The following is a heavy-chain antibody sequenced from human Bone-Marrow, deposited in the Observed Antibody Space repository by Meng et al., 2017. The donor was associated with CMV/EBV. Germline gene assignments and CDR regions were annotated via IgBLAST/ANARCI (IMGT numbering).Heavy chain of an antibody. CDR3: ARGDRVELEPFDY. CDR2: THTSGNT. D-gene: IGHD1-1*01. V-gene: IGHV4-61*02. Sequence: QVQLPESGPGLVKPSQILSLTCTGSGGSISSGSYYWNWIRQPAGKGLEWIGRTHTSGNTNYNPSLKSRVTISVDTSKNQLSLKVTSVTAADTAVYYCARGDRVELEPFDYWGRGILVTVSS. J-gene: IGHJ4*02. CDR1: GGSISSGSYY.